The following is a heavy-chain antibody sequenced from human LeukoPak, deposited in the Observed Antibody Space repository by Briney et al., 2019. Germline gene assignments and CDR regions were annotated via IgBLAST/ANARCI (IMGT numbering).Heavy chain of an antibody. CDR3: ARGSDIVVVPAAYYYYYMDV. Sequence: SQTLSLTCTVSGGSISSGSYYWSWIRQPAGKGLEWIGRIYTSGSTNYNPSLKSRVTISVDTSKNQFSLKLSSVTAADTAVYYCARGSDIVVVPAAYYYYYMDVWGKGTTVTVSS. CDR1: GGSISSGSYY. D-gene: IGHD2-2*01. J-gene: IGHJ6*03. CDR2: IYTSGST. V-gene: IGHV4-61*02.